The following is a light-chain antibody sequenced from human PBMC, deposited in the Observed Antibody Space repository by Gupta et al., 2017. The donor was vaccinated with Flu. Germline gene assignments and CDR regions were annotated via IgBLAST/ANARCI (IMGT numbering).Light chain of an antibody. J-gene: IGLJ1*01. CDR1: SLRSYY. CDR3: SSRDSSGNHRV. Sequence: SSELTQDPAVSVAFGQTVRITCQGDSLRSYYASWYQQKPGQAPVLVIYGKNNRPSGIPDRFSGSSSGNTASLTLTGAQAEDEADYYCSSRDSSGNHRVFGTGTKVTVL. CDR2: GKN. V-gene: IGLV3-19*01.